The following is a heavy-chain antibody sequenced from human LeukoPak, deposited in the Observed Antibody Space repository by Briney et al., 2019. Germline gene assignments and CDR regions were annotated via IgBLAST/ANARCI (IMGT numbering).Heavy chain of an antibody. CDR1: GFTFSSYS. Sequence: GGSLRLSCAASGFTFSSYSMNWVRQAPGKGLEWVSSISSSSSYIYYADSVKGRFTISRDNAKNSLYLQMNSLRAEDTAVYYCARDHRLLWFGELLYYFDYWGQGTLVTVSS. D-gene: IGHD3-10*01. CDR3: ARDHRLLWFGELLYYFDY. J-gene: IGHJ4*02. V-gene: IGHV3-21*01. CDR2: ISSSSSYI.